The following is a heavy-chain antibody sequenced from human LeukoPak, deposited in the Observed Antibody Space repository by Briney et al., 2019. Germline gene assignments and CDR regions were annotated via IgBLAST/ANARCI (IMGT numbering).Heavy chain of an antibody. D-gene: IGHD6-19*01. V-gene: IGHV4-39*07. CDR1: GGSISSNNYY. Sequence: SETLSLTCTVSGGSISSNNYYWSWIRQPPGKGLEWIGSIYYDGSTYYNPSLKSRVTISVDTSKNQFSLKLSSVTAADTAVYYCARVGQQWPHYYFDYWGQGSLVTVSS. J-gene: IGHJ4*02. CDR2: IYYDGST. CDR3: ARVGQQWPHYYFDY.